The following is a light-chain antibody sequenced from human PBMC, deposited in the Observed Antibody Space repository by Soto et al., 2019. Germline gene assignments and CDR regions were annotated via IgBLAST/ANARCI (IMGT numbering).Light chain of an antibody. CDR1: SSDVGGYNY. CDR2: AVT. Sequence: QSALTQPASVSGSPGQSITISCTGTSSDVGGYNYVSWYQQHPGKAPKLMIYAVTDRPSGVSSRFSGSKSGNTASLTISGLPAEDEADYYCSSYTSSSTLFGNGTKVTVL. CDR3: SSYTSSSTL. J-gene: IGLJ1*01. V-gene: IGLV2-14*01.